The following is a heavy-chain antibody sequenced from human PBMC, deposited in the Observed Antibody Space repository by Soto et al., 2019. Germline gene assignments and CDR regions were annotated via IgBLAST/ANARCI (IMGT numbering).Heavy chain of an antibody. Sequence: GGSLRLSCAASGFTFSNAWMNWVRQAPGKGLEWVGRIKSKTDGGTTDYAAPVKGRFTISRDDSKNTLYLQMNSLKTEDTAVYYCTTDSIKSVTMVRGGGYYYYGMDVWGQGTTVTVSS. V-gene: IGHV3-15*07. CDR1: GFTFSNAW. CDR2: IKSKTDGGTT. J-gene: IGHJ6*02. CDR3: TTDSIKSVTMVRGGGYYYYGMDV. D-gene: IGHD3-10*01.